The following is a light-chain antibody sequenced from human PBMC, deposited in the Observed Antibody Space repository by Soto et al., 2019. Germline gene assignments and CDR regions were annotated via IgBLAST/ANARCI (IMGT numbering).Light chain of an antibody. J-gene: IGKJ1*01. CDR3: QQYGTSLGT. V-gene: IGKV3-20*01. CDR1: QSVSSSY. Sequence: EIVLTQSPGTLSLSPGERATLSCRASQSVSSSYLAWYQQKPGHAPRLLIYGASSRATGIPDRFSGSGSGTDFTLTLSRLEPEDCAVYYCQQYGTSLGTVGQGTKVEIQ. CDR2: GAS.